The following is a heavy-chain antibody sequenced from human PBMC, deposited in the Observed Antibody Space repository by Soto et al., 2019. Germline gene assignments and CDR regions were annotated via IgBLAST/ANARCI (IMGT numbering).Heavy chain of an antibody. V-gene: IGHV4-59*01. Sequence: SETLSLTCTVSGGSISSSSWSWIRQPPGRGLEWIGYIYNNGRTDYNPSLKSRVTISVDTSKNHFSLKLSSVTPADTAVYDCARARFCTSTSCYHYVDFWGQGTLVTVSS. CDR3: ARARFCTSTSCYHYVDF. J-gene: IGHJ4*02. CDR1: GGSISSSS. CDR2: IYNNGRT. D-gene: IGHD2-2*01.